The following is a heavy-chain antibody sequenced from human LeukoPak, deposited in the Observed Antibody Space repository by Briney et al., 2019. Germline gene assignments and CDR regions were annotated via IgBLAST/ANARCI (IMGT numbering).Heavy chain of an antibody. Sequence: KASETLSFTCAVYGGSFSGYYWSWIRQPPGKGLEWIGEINHSGSTNYNPSLKSRVTISVDTSKNQFSLKLSSVTAADTAVYYCARAPQWLVNWFDPWGQGTLVTVSS. D-gene: IGHD6-19*01. CDR3: ARAPQWLVNWFDP. CDR1: GGSFSGYY. V-gene: IGHV4-34*01. CDR2: INHSGST. J-gene: IGHJ5*02.